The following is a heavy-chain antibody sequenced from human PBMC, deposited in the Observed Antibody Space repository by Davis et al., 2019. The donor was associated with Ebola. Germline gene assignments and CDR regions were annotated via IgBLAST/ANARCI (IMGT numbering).Heavy chain of an antibody. D-gene: IGHD6-19*01. J-gene: IGHJ4*02. CDR3: AKDSAPTRGSSGSFYFDY. CDR1: GFTSSSYA. CDR2: ISGSGGST. V-gene: IGHV3-23*01. Sequence: PGGSLRLSCAASGFTSSSYAMSWVRQAPGKGLEWVSAISGSGGSTYYADSVKGRFTISRDNSKNTLYLQMNSLRAEDTAVYYCAKDSAPTRGSSGSFYFDYWGQGTLVTVSS.